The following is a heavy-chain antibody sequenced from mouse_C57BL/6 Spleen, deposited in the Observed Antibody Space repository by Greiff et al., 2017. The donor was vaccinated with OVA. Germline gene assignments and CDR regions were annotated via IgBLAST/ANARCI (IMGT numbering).Heavy chain of an antibody. V-gene: IGHV1-69*01. D-gene: IGHD2-3*01. CDR2: IDPSDSYT. CDR1: GYTFTSYW. J-gene: IGHJ2*01. Sequence: QVQLQQPGAELVMPGASVKLSCKASGYTFTSYWMHWVKQRPGQGLEWIGEIDPSDSYTNYNQKFKGKSTLTVDKSSSTAYMQRSSLTSEDSAVYYCARGDGLDYWGQGTTLTVSA. CDR3: ARGDGLDY.